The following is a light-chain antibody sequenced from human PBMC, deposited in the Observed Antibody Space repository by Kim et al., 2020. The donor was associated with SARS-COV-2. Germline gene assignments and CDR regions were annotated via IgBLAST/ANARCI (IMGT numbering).Light chain of an antibody. Sequence: GQSLTISCTGTIIDVGAYNYVSWYQQHPGKAPKLMIYDVSKRPSGVPDRFSGSKSGNTASLTISGLLTEDEADYYCCSFAGSYTYVFGTGTKVTVL. J-gene: IGLJ1*01. CDR1: IIDVGAYNY. V-gene: IGLV2-11*03. CDR3: CSFAGSYTYV. CDR2: DVS.